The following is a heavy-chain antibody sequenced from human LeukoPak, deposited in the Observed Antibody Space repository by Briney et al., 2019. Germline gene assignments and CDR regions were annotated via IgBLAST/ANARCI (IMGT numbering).Heavy chain of an antibody. Sequence: GRSLRLSCAASGFTFSSYGMHWVRQAPGKGLEWVAVISYDGSNKYYADSVKGRFTISRDNSKNTLYLQMSSLRAEDTAVYYCAKDYYGSGIGVHDYWGQGTLVTVSS. J-gene: IGHJ4*02. CDR1: GFTFSSYG. CDR3: AKDYYGSGIGVHDY. CDR2: ISYDGSNK. V-gene: IGHV3-30*18. D-gene: IGHD3-10*01.